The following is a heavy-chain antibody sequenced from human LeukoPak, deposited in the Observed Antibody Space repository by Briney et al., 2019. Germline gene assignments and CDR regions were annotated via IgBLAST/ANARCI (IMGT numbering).Heavy chain of an antibody. Sequence: PGGSLRLSCAASGFTFSSYAMSWVRQAPGKGLEWVSAISGSVGSTYYADSVKGRFTISRDNFKNTLYLQMNSLRAEDTAVYYCAKRAVRYCSSTSCHDYYYYYMDVWGKGTTVTVSS. D-gene: IGHD2-2*01. V-gene: IGHV3-23*01. CDR1: GFTFSSYA. CDR3: AKRAVRYCSSTSCHDYYYYYMDV. J-gene: IGHJ6*03. CDR2: ISGSVGST.